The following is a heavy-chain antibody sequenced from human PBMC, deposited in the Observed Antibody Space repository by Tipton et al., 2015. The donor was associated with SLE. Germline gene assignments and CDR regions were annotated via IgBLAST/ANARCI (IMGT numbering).Heavy chain of an antibody. CDR3: ATEGSGWSHYMDV. Sequence: TLSLTCTVSDVSISSTYYYWGWIRQPPGKGLEWIGYIYYSGSTYYNPSLKSRVTISVDTSKNQFSLKLTSVTTADTAVYYCATEGSGWSHYMDVWGKGTTVTVSS. J-gene: IGHJ6*03. CDR1: DVSISSTYYY. CDR2: IYYSGST. V-gene: IGHV4-39*07. D-gene: IGHD6-19*01.